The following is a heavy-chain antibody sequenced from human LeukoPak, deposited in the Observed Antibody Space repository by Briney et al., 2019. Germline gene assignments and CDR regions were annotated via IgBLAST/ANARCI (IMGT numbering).Heavy chain of an antibody. CDR1: GSTFSSYA. J-gene: IGHJ4*02. Sequence: GGSLRLSCAASGSTFSSYAMHWVRQAPGKGLEWVAVISYDGSNKYYADSVKGRFTISRDNSKNTLYLQMNSLRAEDTAVYYCAREEYSSEYFDYWGQGTLVTVSS. D-gene: IGHD6-19*01. CDR2: ISYDGSNK. V-gene: IGHV3-30-3*01. CDR3: AREEYSSEYFDY.